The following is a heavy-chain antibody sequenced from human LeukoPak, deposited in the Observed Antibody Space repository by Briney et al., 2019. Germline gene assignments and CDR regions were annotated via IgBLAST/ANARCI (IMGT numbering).Heavy chain of an antibody. CDR2: ISSSSSTV. V-gene: IGHV3-48*01. CDR3: ASSLVGATLDY. J-gene: IGHJ4*02. CDR1: GFTFSGFS. D-gene: IGHD1-26*01. Sequence: GGSLRLSCAASGFTFSGFSMNWVRQAPGKGLEWVSYISSSSSTVSYADSVKGRFTISRDNAKNSLYLQMNSLRAEDTAVYYCASSLVGATLDYWGQGTLVTVSS.